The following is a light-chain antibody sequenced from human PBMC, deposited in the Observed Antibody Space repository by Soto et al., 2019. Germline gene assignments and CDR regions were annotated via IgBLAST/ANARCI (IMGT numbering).Light chain of an antibody. CDR2: DVS. CDR3: QQYNNWPPLFT. J-gene: IGKJ3*01. CDR1: QSVSSN. V-gene: IGKV3D-15*01. Sequence: EIVMTQSPATLSVSPGERATLSCRASQSVSSNLAWYQQKPGQAPRLLIYDVSARATGIPARFSGSGSGTEFTLTISSLQSEDFAVYYCQQYNNWPPLFTVGPGTKVDIK.